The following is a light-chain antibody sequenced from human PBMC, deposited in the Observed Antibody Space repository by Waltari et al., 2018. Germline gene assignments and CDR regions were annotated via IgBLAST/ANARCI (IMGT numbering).Light chain of an antibody. Sequence: ETVSTQSPGTLTLSPGERATLSCRASQSVGRYLAWYQQKPGQAPRLLIYDASTRATGIPDRFSGSGSGTDFSLTISRLEPEDFAVYYCQKYVNLPATFGQGTKVEIK. J-gene: IGKJ1*01. CDR1: QSVGRY. V-gene: IGKV3-20*01. CDR2: DAS. CDR3: QKYVNLPAT.